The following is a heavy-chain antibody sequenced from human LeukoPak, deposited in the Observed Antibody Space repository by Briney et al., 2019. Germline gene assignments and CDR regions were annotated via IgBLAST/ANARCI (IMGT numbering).Heavy chain of an antibody. CDR2: VGGSGDNT. J-gene: IGHJ4*02. V-gene: IGHV3-23*01. Sequence: GGSLRLSCAASGFTVSSNYMSWVRQAPGKGLEWVSGVGGSGDNTYYADSVKGRFTVSRDNSKSTVYLQMNSLRVDDTAVYYCARGRLPKYYFDSWGQETLVTVSS. D-gene: IGHD4-11*01. CDR1: GFTVSSNY. CDR3: ARGRLPKYYFDS.